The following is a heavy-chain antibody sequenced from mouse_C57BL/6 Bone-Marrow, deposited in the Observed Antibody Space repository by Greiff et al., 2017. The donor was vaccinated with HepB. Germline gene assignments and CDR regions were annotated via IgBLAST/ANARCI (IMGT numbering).Heavy chain of an antibody. Sequence: GGGLVQPKGSLKLSCAAFGFSFNTYDMNWVRQAPGKGWEGGARIRSKSNNYATYYVDSVKDRFTNSRDDSESMLYLQRNNLNTEDTAMYYWVREGGYCGSSAWFAYWGQGTLVTVSA. V-gene: IGHV10-1*01. CDR2: IRSKSNNYAT. J-gene: IGHJ3*01. CDR3: VREGGYCGSSAWFAY. CDR1: GFSFNTYD. D-gene: IGHD1-1*01.